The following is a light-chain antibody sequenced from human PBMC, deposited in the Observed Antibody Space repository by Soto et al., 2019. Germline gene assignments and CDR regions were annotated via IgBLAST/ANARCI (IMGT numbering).Light chain of an antibody. CDR1: QGIGSD. V-gene: IGKV1-17*01. CDR2: GAS. Sequence: DIRMTQSPSSLSASVGDRVTITCRASQGIGSDLNWYQQKPGQAPKRLIYGASNLQSGVPSRFSGSGSGTEFTLTISILQPEDFVTYYCLQHRSFPLTFGGGTNVEF. CDR3: LQHRSFPLT. J-gene: IGKJ4*01.